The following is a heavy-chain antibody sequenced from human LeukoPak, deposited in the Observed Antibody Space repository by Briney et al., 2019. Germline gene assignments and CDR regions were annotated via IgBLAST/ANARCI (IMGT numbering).Heavy chain of an antibody. Sequence: ASVKVSCKASGYTFTGYYMHWVRQAPGQGLEWMGWINPNSGGTNYAQKFQGRVTTTRDTSISTAYMELSRLRSDDTAVYYCARDYDSSGYAIDYWGQGTLVTVSS. CDR2: INPNSGGT. CDR1: GYTFTGYY. V-gene: IGHV1-2*02. CDR3: ARDYDSSGYAIDY. D-gene: IGHD3-22*01. J-gene: IGHJ4*02.